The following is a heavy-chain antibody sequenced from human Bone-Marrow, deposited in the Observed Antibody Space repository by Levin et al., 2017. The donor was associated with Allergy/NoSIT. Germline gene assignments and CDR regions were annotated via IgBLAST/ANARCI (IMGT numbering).Heavy chain of an antibody. CDR3: GSSRVGQYSGRLADYFYYYMDV. Sequence: SVKVSCKASGDNFNSYAISWVRQAPGQGLDWMGGIITILGASRYAQKFQGRITITADKPTSTSYLELRGLTSEDTAVYYCGSSRVGQYSGRLADYFYYYMDVWGEGTAVTVSS. J-gene: IGHJ6*03. V-gene: IGHV1-69*06. CDR2: IITILGAS. CDR1: GDNFNSYA. D-gene: IGHD1-26*01.